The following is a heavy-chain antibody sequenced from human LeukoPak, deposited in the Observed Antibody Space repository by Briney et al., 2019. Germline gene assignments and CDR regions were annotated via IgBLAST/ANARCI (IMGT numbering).Heavy chain of an antibody. CDR1: VFTFSTYT. D-gene: IGHD1-26*01. J-gene: IGHJ4*02. CDR3: ATPPPLHYRGSYETLDY. V-gene: IGHV3-30-3*01. CDR2: TSYEGGKK. Sequence: VGSLRLSCAPSVFTFSTYTMHWGRQAPGRGPEWVTFTSYEGGKKYNAESVKVRFTISRDNSKNTLYLQMATLRTEDTAVYYCATPPPLHYRGSYETLDYWGQGTLVTVSS.